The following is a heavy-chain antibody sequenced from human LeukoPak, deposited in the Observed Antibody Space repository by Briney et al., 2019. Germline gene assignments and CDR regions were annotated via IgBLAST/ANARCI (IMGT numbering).Heavy chain of an antibody. J-gene: IGHJ1*01. V-gene: IGHV5-51*01. Sequence: GESLKISCKGSGYKFTNYWIAWVRQMPGQGLEWLGIIYPRDSDTRYSPSFQGQVTISVDTSIDTAYLQWSSVRASDTAMYYCARSHSGYVDGEYFHYWGQGTLVTVSS. D-gene: IGHD5-12*01. CDR3: ARSHSGYVDGEYFHY. CDR1: GYKFTNYW. CDR2: IYPRDSDT.